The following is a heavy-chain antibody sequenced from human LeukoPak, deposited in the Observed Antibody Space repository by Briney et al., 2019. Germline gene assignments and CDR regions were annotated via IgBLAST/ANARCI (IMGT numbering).Heavy chain of an antibody. Sequence: SQTLPLTCALSGDSVSNNSSAWMWLRQSPSRDLEGLGRTCYRSKWYIDYAVSVKSRITINPDTSKNQFSMQLNSVTPEDTAVYYCARGVYSADPFDYWGQGTLVTVSS. CDR1: GDSVSNNSSA. CDR2: TCYRSKWYI. V-gene: IGHV6-1*01. J-gene: IGHJ4*02. CDR3: ARGVYSADPFDY. D-gene: IGHD5-12*01.